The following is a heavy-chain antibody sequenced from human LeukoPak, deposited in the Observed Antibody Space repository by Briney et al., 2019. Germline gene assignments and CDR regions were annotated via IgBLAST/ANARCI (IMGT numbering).Heavy chain of an antibody. J-gene: IGHJ4*02. CDR2: ITSSGDGT. CDR3: AKGTDTTGRQNFDM. CDR1: GFTFTSYA. V-gene: IGHV3-23*01. Sequence: GGSLRLSCEASGFTFTSYAMHWVRQAPGKGLEWGSSITSSGDGTFYTDSLSGRFTISRDNAKKVVFLQMKSLRRGDSALYFCAKGTDTTGRQNFDMWGQGTLVTVSS. D-gene: IGHD1-1*01.